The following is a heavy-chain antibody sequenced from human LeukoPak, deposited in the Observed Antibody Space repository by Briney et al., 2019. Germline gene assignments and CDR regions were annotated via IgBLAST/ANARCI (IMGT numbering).Heavy chain of an antibody. CDR2: IYYRGST. CDR3: ASLLTYFDY. Sequence: SETLSLTCTVSGVSISSSSYHWGWIRQPPGKGLEWIASIYYRGSTYYSPSLKSRVTISVDTSKNQFSLKMSSVIAADTAVYYCASLLTYFDYWGQGTLVTVSS. CDR1: GVSISSSSYH. D-gene: IGHD3-9*01. J-gene: IGHJ4*02. V-gene: IGHV4-39*01.